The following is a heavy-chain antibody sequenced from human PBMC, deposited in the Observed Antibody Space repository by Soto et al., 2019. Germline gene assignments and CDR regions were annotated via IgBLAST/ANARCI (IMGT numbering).Heavy chain of an antibody. CDR2: ISGGGGIT. D-gene: IGHD3-3*01. Sequence: PGGSLRLSCAASGFTFSSSAMSWVRQAPGKGLEWVSAISGGGGITDYADSVKGRFTISRDNSKNTLYLQMNSLRAEDTAVYYCAKERFLDWLFPYDYWGQGTLVTVSS. CDR3: AKERFLDWLFPYDY. V-gene: IGHV3-23*01. J-gene: IGHJ4*02. CDR1: GFTFSSSA.